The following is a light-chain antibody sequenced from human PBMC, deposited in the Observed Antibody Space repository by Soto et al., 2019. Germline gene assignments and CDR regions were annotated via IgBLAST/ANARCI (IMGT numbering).Light chain of an antibody. V-gene: IGLV1-44*01. CDR3: PAWGDSLNTWV. Sequence: QSVLTQPPSSSGTPGQRVTISCSGSSSNIGSNAVRWYQHFPVTAPKVLIYSDDQRPSGVPDRFSAYKSGTSASLAISGLRAEDEDDYFCPAWGDSLNTWVFGGGTELTVL. CDR1: SSNIGSNA. J-gene: IGLJ3*02. CDR2: SDD.